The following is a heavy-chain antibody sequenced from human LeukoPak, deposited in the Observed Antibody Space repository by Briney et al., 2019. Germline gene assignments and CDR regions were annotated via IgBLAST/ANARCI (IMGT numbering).Heavy chain of an antibody. CDR3: ARVVASTPIDS. V-gene: IGHV4-38-2*02. J-gene: IGHJ4*02. CDR2: IFHTGDV. D-gene: IGHD2-15*01. CDR1: GYSINSGYF. Sequence: SETLSLTCTVSGYSINSGYFWGWVRQPPGRGPEWIGSIFHTGDVYYNPSLRSRVTLSIDTSRNQVSLKVTSVTAADTALYYCARVVASTPIDSWGQGILVTVSS.